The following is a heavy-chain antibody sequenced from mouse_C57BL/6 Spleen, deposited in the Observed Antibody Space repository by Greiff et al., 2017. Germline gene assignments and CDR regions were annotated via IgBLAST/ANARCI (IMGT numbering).Heavy chain of an antibody. V-gene: IGHV1-62-2*01. Sequence: VKLLESGAELVKPGASVKLSCKASGYTFTEYTIHWVKQRPGQGLEWIGWFYPGSGSIKYNEKFKDKATLTADKSSSTAYMELSRLTSEDSAVYFCAGHEEDHYGSSFDDWGKGTTLTVSS. CDR1: GYTFTEYT. CDR3: AGHEEDHYGSSFDD. D-gene: IGHD1-1*01. J-gene: IGHJ2*01. CDR2: FYPGSGSI.